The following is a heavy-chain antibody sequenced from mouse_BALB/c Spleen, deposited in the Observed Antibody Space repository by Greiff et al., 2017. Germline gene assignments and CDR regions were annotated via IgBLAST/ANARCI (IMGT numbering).Heavy chain of an antibody. V-gene: IGHV3-6*02. J-gene: IGHJ3*01. CDR2: ISYDGSN. CDR3: ASPRDGYYSAWFAY. D-gene: IGHD2-3*01. CDR1: GYSITSGYY. Sequence: EVQLVESGPGLVKPSQSLSLTCSVTGYSITSGYYWNWIRQFPGNKLEWMGYISYDGSNNYNPSLKNRISITRDTSKNQFFLKLNSVTTEDTATYYCASPRDGYYSAWFAYWGQGTLVTVSA.